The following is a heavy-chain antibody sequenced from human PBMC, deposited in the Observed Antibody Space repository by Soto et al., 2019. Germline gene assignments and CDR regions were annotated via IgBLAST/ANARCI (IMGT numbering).Heavy chain of an antibody. CDR3: ARATMGGYSGYDPYYFDY. D-gene: IGHD5-12*01. J-gene: IGHJ4*02. Sequence: SVKVSCKASGGTFSSYTISWVRQAPGQGLEWMGRIIPILGIANYAQKFQGRVTITADKSTSTAYMELSSLRSDDTAVYYCARATMGGYSGYDPYYFDYWGQGTLVTVSS. V-gene: IGHV1-69*02. CDR1: GGTFSSYT. CDR2: IIPILGIA.